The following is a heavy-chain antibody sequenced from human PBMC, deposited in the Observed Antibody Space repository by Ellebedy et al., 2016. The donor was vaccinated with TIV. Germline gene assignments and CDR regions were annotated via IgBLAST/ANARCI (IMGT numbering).Heavy chain of an antibody. CDR1: GLTVNNNY. CDR3: TRGGTSYSDY. J-gene: IGHJ4*02. CDR2: IYSGGDT. D-gene: IGHD1-1*01. V-gene: IGHV3-53*01. Sequence: GGSLRLSCAASGLTVNNNYMRWVRQAPGKGLEWVSLIYSGGDTYYADSVKGRFTISRDNAKNTLYLQMNSLRAEDTAMYYCTRGGTSYSDYWGQGTLVTVSS.